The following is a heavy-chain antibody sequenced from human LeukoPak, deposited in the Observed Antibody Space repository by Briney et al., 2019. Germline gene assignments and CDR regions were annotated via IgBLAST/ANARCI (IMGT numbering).Heavy chain of an antibody. CDR1: AFTFSTYA. CDR3: ARGAYGDYDC. CDR2: ISAGADST. V-gene: IGHV3-23*01. Sequence: GGSLRLSCAASAFTFSTYAMSWVRQAPGKGLEWVSAISAGADSTYYADSVQGRFTITRDNSKNTLYLQMSGLRAEDTAVYFCARGAYGDYDCWGQGTLVTASS. D-gene: IGHD4-17*01. J-gene: IGHJ4*02.